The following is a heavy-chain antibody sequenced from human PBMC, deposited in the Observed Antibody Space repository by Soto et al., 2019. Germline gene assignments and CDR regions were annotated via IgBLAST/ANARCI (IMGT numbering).Heavy chain of an antibody. J-gene: IGHJ5*02. CDR3: ASRQLRGWFDP. CDR1: GGSFSGYY. D-gene: IGHD6-6*01. CDR2: INHSGST. V-gene: IGHV4-34*01. Sequence: SVTLSLTCAVYGGSFSGYYWSWIRQPPGKGLEWIGEINHSGSTNYNPSLKSRVTISVDTSKNQFSLKLSSVTAADTAVYYCASRQLRGWFDPWGQGTLVTV.